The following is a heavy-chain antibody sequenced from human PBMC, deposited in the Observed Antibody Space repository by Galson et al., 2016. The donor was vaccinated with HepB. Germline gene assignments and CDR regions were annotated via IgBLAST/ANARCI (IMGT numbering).Heavy chain of an antibody. V-gene: IGHV3-48*02. J-gene: IGHJ4*02. D-gene: IGHD3-10*02. CDR3: TADVGGGLRPFDY. CDR1: GFTFSRYS. Sequence: SLRLSCAASGFTFSRYSLNWVRQAPGKGLEWVSYISFDSTTTYYADSLRGRFTISRDNAKNSLYLQMNGLRYDDAAVYYCTADVGGGLRPFDYWGQGTLVTVSS. CDR2: ISFDSTTT.